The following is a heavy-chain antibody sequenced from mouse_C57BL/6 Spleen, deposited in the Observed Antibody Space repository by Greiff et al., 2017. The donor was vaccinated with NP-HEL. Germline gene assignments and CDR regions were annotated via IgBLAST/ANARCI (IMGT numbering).Heavy chain of an antibody. CDR2: IDPANDNT. Sequence: EVQLQQSVAELVRPGASVKLSCTASGFNIKNTYIHWVKQRPEQGLEWIGRIDPANDNTKFAPKFQGKVHITADSASNTVNLQLVSLTSEDTAIYYCAHYGSGYDFDNWGQGTTLTVAS. J-gene: IGHJ2*01. D-gene: IGHD1-1*01. CDR3: AHYGSGYDFDN. V-gene: IGHV14-3*01. CDR1: GFNIKNTY.